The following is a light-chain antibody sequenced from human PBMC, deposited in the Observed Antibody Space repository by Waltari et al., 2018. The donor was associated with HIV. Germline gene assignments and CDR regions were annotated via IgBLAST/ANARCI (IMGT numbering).Light chain of an antibody. V-gene: IGLV2-14*03. CDR1: SSDVGGYDY. Sequence: QSALTQPASVSGSPGQSITISCTGTSSDVGGYDYVSWYQQHPGKAPKLMIFDVSNRPCGVSNRFSGSKAGNTASLTISGLQADDEADYYCSSYTSSSALDVVFGGGTKRTVL. CDR2: DVS. J-gene: IGLJ2*01. CDR3: SSYTSSSALDVV.